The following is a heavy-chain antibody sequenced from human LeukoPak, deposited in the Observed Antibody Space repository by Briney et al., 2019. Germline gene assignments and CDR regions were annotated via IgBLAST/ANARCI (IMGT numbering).Heavy chain of an antibody. CDR2: IYYSGRT. CDR3: ARYSSAYYYDFHY. D-gene: IGHD3-22*01. Sequence: SETLSLTCTVSGGSISDSDYYWGWIRQPPGKGLEWIGSIYYSGRTYYNPSLKSRVTISVDTSKYQFSLKLSSVTAADTAVYYCARYSSAYYYDFHYWGQGTLVTVSS. CDR1: GGSISDSDYY. V-gene: IGHV4-39*01. J-gene: IGHJ4*02.